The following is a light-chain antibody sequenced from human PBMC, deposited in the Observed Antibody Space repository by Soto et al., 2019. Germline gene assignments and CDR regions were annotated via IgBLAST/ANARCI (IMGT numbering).Light chain of an antibody. CDR3: QQYGSSKYT. Sequence: EIVLTQSPVTLSLSPGEGATLSCRASQTVSSTFLAWYQQKPGQAPRLLIYGASFRATGIPDRFSGGGSGTDFTLTISRLEPEDFAVYYCQQYGSSKYTFGQGTRLEIK. V-gene: IGKV3-20*01. J-gene: IGKJ2*01. CDR2: GAS. CDR1: QTVSSTF.